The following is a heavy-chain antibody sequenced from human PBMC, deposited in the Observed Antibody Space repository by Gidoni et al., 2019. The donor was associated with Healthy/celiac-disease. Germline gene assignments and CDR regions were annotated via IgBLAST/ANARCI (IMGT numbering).Heavy chain of an antibody. CDR2: INHSGST. D-gene: IGHD5-12*01. V-gene: IGHV4-34*01. CDR3: ARGSRRRWLQRIDY. J-gene: IGHJ4*02. Sequence: QVQLQQWGAGLLKPSETLSLTCAVYGGSFSGYYWSWIRQPPGKGLEWIGEINHSGSTNYNPSLKSRVTISVDTSKNQYSLKLSSVTAADTAVYYCARGSRRRWLQRIDYWGQGTLVTVSS. CDR1: GGSFSGYY.